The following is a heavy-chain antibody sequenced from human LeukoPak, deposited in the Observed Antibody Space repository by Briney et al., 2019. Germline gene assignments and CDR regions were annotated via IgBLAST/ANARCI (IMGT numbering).Heavy chain of an antibody. Sequence: GGSLRLSCAASGFTFTTYWMSWVRQAPGKRLEWVANIKQDGSDKYYVGSVKGRFTISRDNARNSLYLQMNSLRAGDAAVYYCAREARGDDYFDLWGRGTLVTVSS. D-gene: IGHD4-17*01. CDR2: IKQDGSDK. CDR3: AREARGDDYFDL. J-gene: IGHJ2*01. CDR1: GFTFTTYW. V-gene: IGHV3-7*05.